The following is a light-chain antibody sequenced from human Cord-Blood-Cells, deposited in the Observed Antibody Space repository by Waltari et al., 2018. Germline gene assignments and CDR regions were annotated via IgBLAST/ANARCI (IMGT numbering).Light chain of an antibody. CDR1: SGSIASNY. J-gene: IGLJ3*02. V-gene: IGLV6-57*01. CDR3: QSYDSSNQV. CDR2: EDN. Sequence: NFMLTQPHSVSESPGKTVTISCTRSSGSIASNYVQWYQQRPGSSPTTVIYEDNQIPSGFPDRFSGAIDSSSNSPSLTISGLKTEDEADYYCQSYDSSNQVFGGGTKLTVL.